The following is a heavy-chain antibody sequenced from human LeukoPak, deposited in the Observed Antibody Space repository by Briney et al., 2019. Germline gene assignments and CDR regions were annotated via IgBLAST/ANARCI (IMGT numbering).Heavy chain of an antibody. V-gene: IGHV1-69*04. CDR1: GGTFSSYA. D-gene: IGHD6-19*01. CDR3: ARDPPQYSSGWSPDFDY. J-gene: IGHJ4*02. CDR2: IIPILGIA. Sequence: SVKVSCKASGGTFSSYAISWVRQAPGQGLEWMGRIIPILGIANYAQKFQGRVTITADKSTSTAYMELSSLRSEDTAVYYCARDPPQYSSGWSPDFDYWGQGTLVTVSS.